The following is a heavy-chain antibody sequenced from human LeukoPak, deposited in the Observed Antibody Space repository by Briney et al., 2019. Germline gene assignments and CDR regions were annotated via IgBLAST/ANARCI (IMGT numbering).Heavy chain of an antibody. CDR2: IYTSGST. CDR1: GGSISSYY. CDR3: ARESYYDFWSGYFEYYYYYMDV. Sequence: SETLSLACTVSGGSISSYYWSWIRQPAGKGLEWIGRIYTSGSTNYNPSLKSRVTMSVDTSKNQFSLKLSSVTAADTAVYYCARESYYDFWSGYFEYYYYYMDVWGKGTTVTVSS. V-gene: IGHV4-4*07. D-gene: IGHD3-3*01. J-gene: IGHJ6*03.